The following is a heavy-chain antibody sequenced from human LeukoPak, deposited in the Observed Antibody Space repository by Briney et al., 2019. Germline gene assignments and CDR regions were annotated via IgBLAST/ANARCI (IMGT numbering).Heavy chain of an antibody. J-gene: IGHJ4*02. D-gene: IGHD6-19*01. CDR3: ASGIAVARTIDY. Sequence: PGGSLRLSCAASGFTFSSYSMNWVRQAPGKGLEWVSSISSSSSYIYYADSVKGRFTISRDNAKSSLYLQMNSLRAEDTAVYYCASGIAVARTIDYWGQGTLVTVSS. V-gene: IGHV3-21*01. CDR2: ISSSSSYI. CDR1: GFTFSSYS.